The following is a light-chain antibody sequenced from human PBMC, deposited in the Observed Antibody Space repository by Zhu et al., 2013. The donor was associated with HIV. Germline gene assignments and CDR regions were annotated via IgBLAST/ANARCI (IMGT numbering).Light chain of an antibody. CDR1: QSVSSN. J-gene: IGKJ4*01. CDR2: GAS. CDR3: QQYGSSPLT. Sequence: TVMTQSLATLSVSPGERATLSCRASQSVSSNLAWYQQKIGQAPRLLISGASTRATGIPARFSGSGSGTDFTLSITRLEPEDLAVYYCQQYGSSPLTFGGGTTLELK. V-gene: IGKV3-15*01.